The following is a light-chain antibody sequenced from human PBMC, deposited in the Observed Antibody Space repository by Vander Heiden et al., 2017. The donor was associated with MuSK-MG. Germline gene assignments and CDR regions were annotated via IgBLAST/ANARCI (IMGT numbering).Light chain of an antibody. V-gene: IGKV3-11*01. CDR1: QSVSSY. CDR2: DAS. CDR3: QQRSDWHT. J-gene: IGKJ3*01. Sequence: EIALTHTPATLSLSPEERATLSCRARQSVSSYLAWYQQKPGQAPRLLNYDASNRATGIPGRFSGSGSGTDFTLTISSLEPEDFAVYYCQQRSDWHTFGHGTKVDIK.